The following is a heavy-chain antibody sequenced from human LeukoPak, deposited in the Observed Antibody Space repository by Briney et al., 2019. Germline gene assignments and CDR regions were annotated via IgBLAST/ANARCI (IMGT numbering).Heavy chain of an antibody. D-gene: IGHD3-22*01. V-gene: IGHV3-21*01. CDR3: AREGDSRERDSSGYFLWGPVNYYYYMDV. CDR2: ISSSSSYI. CDR1: GFTFSSYS. J-gene: IGHJ6*03. Sequence: GGSLRLSCAASGFTFSSYSMNWVRQAPGKGLEWVSSISSSSSYIYYADSVKGRFTISRDNAKNSLYLQMNSLRAEDTAVYYCAREGDSRERDSSGYFLWGPVNYYYYMDVWGKGTTVTVSS.